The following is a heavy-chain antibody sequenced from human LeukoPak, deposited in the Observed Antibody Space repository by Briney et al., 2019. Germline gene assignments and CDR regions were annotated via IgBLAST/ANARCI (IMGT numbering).Heavy chain of an antibody. D-gene: IGHD6-19*01. CDR2: MSYDGSNQ. CDR1: GFSFSNYG. V-gene: IGHV3-30*03. Sequence: GGSLRLSCAASGFSFSNYGMHWVRQAPGQGLEWVAVMSYDGSNQYYADSVKGRFTISRDNSKNTLHLQMNSLRAEDTAVYYCARERSGWSYTFDYWGQGTLVTVSS. CDR3: ARERSGWSYTFDY. J-gene: IGHJ4*02.